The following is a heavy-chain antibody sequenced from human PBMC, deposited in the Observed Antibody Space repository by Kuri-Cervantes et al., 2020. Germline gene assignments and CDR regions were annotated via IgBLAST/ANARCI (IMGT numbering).Heavy chain of an antibody. V-gene: IGHV3-11*04. CDR2: ISSSGSTI. Sequence: GGSLRLSCAASGFTFSDYYMSWIRQAPGKGLEWVSYISSSGSTIYYADSVKGRFTISRDNAKNSLYLQMNSLRAEDTAVYYCARDSAIAVAGTGAFDIWGQGTMVTVSS. J-gene: IGHJ3*02. CDR1: GFTFSDYY. D-gene: IGHD6-19*01. CDR3: ARDSAIAVAGTGAFDI.